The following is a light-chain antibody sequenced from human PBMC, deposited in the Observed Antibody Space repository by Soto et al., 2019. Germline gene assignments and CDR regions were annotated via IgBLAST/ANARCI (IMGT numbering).Light chain of an antibody. J-gene: IGKJ1*01. V-gene: IGKV1-5*01. Sequence: DLQMTQSPSTLSASVGDRVTITCRASQTISNWLAWYQQKPGKAPKLLIYDASSLESGVPSRFSGSGSGTEFTLTISSLQPDDFATYYCQQYNSYWRTFGQGTKVEIK. CDR1: QTISNW. CDR3: QQYNSYWRT. CDR2: DAS.